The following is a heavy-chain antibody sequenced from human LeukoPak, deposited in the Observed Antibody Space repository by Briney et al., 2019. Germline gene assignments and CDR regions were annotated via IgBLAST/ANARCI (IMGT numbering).Heavy chain of an antibody. D-gene: IGHD1-20*01. V-gene: IGHV1-46*01. CDR1: GYTFTGYY. CDR3: ARDGAVTGTKQSWFNP. CDR2: INPSGGST. Sequence: ASVKVSCKASGYTFTGYYMHWVRQAPGQGLEWMGWINPSGGSTSYAQKFQGRVTMTRDTSTSTVYMELSSLRSEDTAVYYCARDGAVTGTKQSWFNPWGQGTLVTVSS. J-gene: IGHJ5*02.